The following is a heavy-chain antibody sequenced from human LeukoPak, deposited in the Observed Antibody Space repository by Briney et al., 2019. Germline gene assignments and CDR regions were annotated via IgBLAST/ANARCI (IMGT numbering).Heavy chain of an antibody. V-gene: IGHV3-66*01. J-gene: IGHJ6*02. CDR2: IYSGGNT. CDR1: GFTVSSNY. D-gene: IGHD6-6*01. Sequence: AGGSLRLSCAASGFTVSSNYMTWVRQAPGKGLEWVSVIYSGGNTYYADSVKSRFTISRDNSKNTLYLQMNSLRAEDTAVYYCARGGRSSSSSGTTYYHYGMDVWGQGTTVTVSS. CDR3: ARGGRSSSSSGTTYYHYGMDV.